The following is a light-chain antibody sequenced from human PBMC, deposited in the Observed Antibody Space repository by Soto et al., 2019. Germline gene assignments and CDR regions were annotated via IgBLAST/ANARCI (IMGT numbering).Light chain of an antibody. CDR2: DVT. CDR1: SSDVGRYDY. Sequence: QSALTQPRSVSGSPGQSVTISCTGTSSDVGRYDYVSWYQQYPGEAPKLIIYDVTERPSGVPDRFSGSKSGNTASLTISGLQAEDEADYFCSSYSISTAYLFGTGTKVTVL. J-gene: IGLJ1*01. CDR3: SSYSISTAYL. V-gene: IGLV2-11*01.